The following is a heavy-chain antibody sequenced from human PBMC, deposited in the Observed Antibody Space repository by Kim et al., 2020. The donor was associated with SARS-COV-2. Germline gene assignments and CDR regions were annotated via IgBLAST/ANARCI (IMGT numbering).Heavy chain of an antibody. V-gene: IGHV3-30*18. CDR2: ISYDGNNE. J-gene: IGHJ1*01. CDR1: GFTFSTYG. CDR3: AKGVVVVATYFQH. D-gene: IGHD2-15*01. Sequence: GGSLRLSCAASGFTFSTYGMHWVRQAPGKGLEWVAVISYDGNNEYYADSVKGRFTISRDNSKKTLYLQMNSLRPEDTAVYYCAKGVVVVATYFQHWGQGTLVNVSS.